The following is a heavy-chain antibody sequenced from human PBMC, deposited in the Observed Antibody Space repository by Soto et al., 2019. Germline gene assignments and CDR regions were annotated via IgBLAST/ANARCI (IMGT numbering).Heavy chain of an antibody. CDR1: GFTFSNYW. CDR2: INEDGSEK. V-gene: IGHV3-7*01. J-gene: IGHJ4*02. Sequence: GGSLRLSCAASGFTFSNYWMNWVRQAPGKGLEWVANINEDGSEKYYVDSAKGRFTISRDNAKNSLYLQMSSLRAEDTALYYCARDLFDDWGQGTLVTVSS. CDR3: ARDLFDD.